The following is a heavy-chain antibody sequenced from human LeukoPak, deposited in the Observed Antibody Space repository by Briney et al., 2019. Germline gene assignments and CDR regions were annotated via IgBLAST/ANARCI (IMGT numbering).Heavy chain of an antibody. D-gene: IGHD3-22*01. CDR2: IHYSGDT. J-gene: IGHJ4*02. Sequence: PSETLSLTCTVSGGSISSYFWSWIRQPPGKGLEWIGYIHYSGDTNYNSSLKNRVTISLDASKNQFSLKLRSVTAADTAVYYCARASYYYDSSGYYYFDYWGQGTLVTVSS. CDR1: GGSISSYF. V-gene: IGHV4-59*12. CDR3: ARASYYYDSSGYYYFDY.